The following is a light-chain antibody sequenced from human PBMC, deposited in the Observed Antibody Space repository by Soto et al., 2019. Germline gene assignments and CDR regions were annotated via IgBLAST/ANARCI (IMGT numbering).Light chain of an antibody. Sequence: QSALTQPPSASGSPGQSVTISCTGTSSDVGGYNYVSWYQQHPGKAPKLMIYEVNKRPSGVPDRFSGSKSGNTASLTVSGLQAEDEADDYCSSYGGSNNLVFGGGTKLTVL. CDR2: EVN. CDR1: SSDVGGYNY. CDR3: SSYGGSNNLV. V-gene: IGLV2-8*01. J-gene: IGLJ2*01.